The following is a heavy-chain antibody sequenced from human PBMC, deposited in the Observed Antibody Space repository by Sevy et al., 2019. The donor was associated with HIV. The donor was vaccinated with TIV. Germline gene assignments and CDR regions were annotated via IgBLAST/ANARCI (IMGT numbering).Heavy chain of an antibody. Sequence: GGSLRLSCEAPGFTFSSYSMNWVRQAPGKGLEWVSYIGSSSSTIYYADSVKGRFTISRDNAKNSLYLQMNSLRDEDTAVYYCARAWRGPYGMDVWGQGTTVTVSS. CDR1: GFTFSSYS. CDR3: ARAWRGPYGMDV. V-gene: IGHV3-48*02. CDR2: IGSSSSTI. D-gene: IGHD3-3*01. J-gene: IGHJ6*02.